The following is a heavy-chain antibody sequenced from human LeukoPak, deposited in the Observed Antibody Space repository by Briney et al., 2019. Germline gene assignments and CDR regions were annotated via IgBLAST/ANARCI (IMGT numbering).Heavy chain of an antibody. Sequence: GASVKASCKASGYTFTGYYMHWVRQAPGQGLEWMGWINPNSGGTNYAQKFQGRVTMTRDTSISTAYMELSRLRSDDTAVYYCARAADYDFWSGYYGTDAFDIWGQGTMVTVSS. CDR1: GYTFTGYY. D-gene: IGHD3-3*01. J-gene: IGHJ3*02. V-gene: IGHV1-2*02. CDR3: ARAADYDFWSGYYGTDAFDI. CDR2: INPNSGGT.